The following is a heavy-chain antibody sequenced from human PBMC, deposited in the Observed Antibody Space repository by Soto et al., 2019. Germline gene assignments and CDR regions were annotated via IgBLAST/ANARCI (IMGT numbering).Heavy chain of an antibody. V-gene: IGHV3-23*01. D-gene: IGHD3-9*01. CDR3: AKRVTYYDILTGYPSYGMDV. CDR2: ISGSGGST. J-gene: IGHJ6*02. CDR1: GFTFSSYA. Sequence: PGGSLRLSCAASGFTFSSYAMSWVRQAPGKGLEWVSAISGSGGSTYYADSVKGRFTISRDNSKNTLYLQMNSLRAEDTAVYYCAKRVTYYDILTGYPSYGMDVWGQGTTVTVSS.